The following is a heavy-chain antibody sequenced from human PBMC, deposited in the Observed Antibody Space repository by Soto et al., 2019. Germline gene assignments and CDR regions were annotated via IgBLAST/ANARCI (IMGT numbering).Heavy chain of an antibody. D-gene: IGHD3-9*01. Sequence: QVQLVESEGGVVQPGRSLRLSCAASGFTFSSYGMHWVRQAPGKGLEWVAVISYDGSNKYYADSVKGRFTISRDNSKNTRYLQRNSRRAEDTAVYYGAKDQYDILTGYLEGVFDYWGQGTLVTVSS. CDR1: GFTFSSYG. CDR3: AKDQYDILTGYLEGVFDY. V-gene: IGHV3-30*18. CDR2: ISYDGSNK. J-gene: IGHJ4*02.